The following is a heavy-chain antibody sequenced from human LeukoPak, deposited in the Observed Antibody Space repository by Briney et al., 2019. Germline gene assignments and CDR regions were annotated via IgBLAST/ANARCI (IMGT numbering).Heavy chain of an antibody. D-gene: IGHD3-10*01. V-gene: IGHV3-23*01. CDR3: AKDALWFGELFQYYFDY. J-gene: IGHJ4*02. Sequence: PGGSLRLSCAASGFIFSDYSMSWVRQAPGKGLEWVSALSGSGGTTYSADSVKGRFTISRDNSKNTLYLQMNSLRAEDTAVYYCAKDALWFGELFQYYFDYWGQGTLVTVSS. CDR2: LSGSGGTT. CDR1: GFIFSDYS.